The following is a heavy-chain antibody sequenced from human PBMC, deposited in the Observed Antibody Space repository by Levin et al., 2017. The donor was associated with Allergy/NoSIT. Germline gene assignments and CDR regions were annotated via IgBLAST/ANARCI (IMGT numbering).Heavy chain of an antibody. CDR1: GFTFSDYY. J-gene: IGHJ4*02. V-gene: IGHV3-11*05. CDR2: ISSSSSYT. D-gene: IGHD6-19*01. Sequence: GESLKISCAASGFTFSDYYMNWIRQAPGKGLEWVSYISSSSSYTNYADSVKGRFTISRDNAKNSLYLQVNRLRAEDTAVYYCARDFSSGHGVFDNWGQGTLVTVSS. CDR3: ARDFSSGHGVFDN.